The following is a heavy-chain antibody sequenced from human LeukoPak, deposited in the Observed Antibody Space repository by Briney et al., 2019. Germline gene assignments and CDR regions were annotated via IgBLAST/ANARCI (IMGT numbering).Heavy chain of an antibody. Sequence: PWGSLRLSCAASGFTFRSYAMHWVRQAPGKGLEGVAVISYDGSNKYFGDSVKGRFTISRDNSKNTLYLQMDSLRAEDTAIYYCAKAVTSDYHSLYYNYYMDVWGKGTTVTVSS. D-gene: IGHD3-10*01. CDR3: AKAVTSDYHSLYYNYYMDV. CDR2: ISYDGSNK. V-gene: IGHV3-30*18. CDR1: GFTFRSYA. J-gene: IGHJ6*03.